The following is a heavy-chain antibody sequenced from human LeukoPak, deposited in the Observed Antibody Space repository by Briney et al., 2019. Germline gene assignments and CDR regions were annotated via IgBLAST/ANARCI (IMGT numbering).Heavy chain of an antibody. D-gene: IGHD2-2*01. Sequence: PSETLSLTCTVSGGSISSYYWSWIRQSPGKGLEWIGYIYYSGSTNYNPPLKSRVTISVDTSKNEFSLKLSSVTAADTAVYYCARGQVPAATLDYYYYMDVWGKGTTVTISS. J-gene: IGHJ6*03. CDR2: IYYSGST. V-gene: IGHV4-59*01. CDR3: ARGQVPAATLDYYYYMDV. CDR1: GGSISSYY.